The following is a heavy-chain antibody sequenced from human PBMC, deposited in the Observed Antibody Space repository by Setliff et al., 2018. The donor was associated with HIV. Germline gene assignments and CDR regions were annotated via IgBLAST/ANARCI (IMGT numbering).Heavy chain of an antibody. CDR3: AKGAVALDY. V-gene: IGHV3-30*07. Sequence: GGSLRLSCADSGFTFNSYSMHWVRQAPGKGLEWLAVISYNGGNTYYADSVKGRFTISRDNSKNTLYLQMNSLRAGDTAVYYCAKGAVALDYWGQGTLVTVSS. D-gene: IGHD6-19*01. J-gene: IGHJ4*02. CDR2: ISYNGGNT. CDR1: GFTFNSYS.